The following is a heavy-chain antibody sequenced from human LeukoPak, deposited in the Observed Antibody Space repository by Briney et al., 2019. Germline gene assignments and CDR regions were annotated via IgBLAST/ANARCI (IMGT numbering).Heavy chain of an antibody. Sequence: SETLSLTCAVSGASISGSGYYWGWIRQARGKVLEWIGEFNHSGSTNYHPSLKSRVTISVDTSKNQFSLTLSSVTAADTAVYYCASFRIAVAGTPFDYWGQGTLVTVSS. J-gene: IGHJ4*02. CDR2: FNHSGST. CDR1: GASISGSGYY. CDR3: ASFRIAVAGTPFDY. D-gene: IGHD6-19*01. V-gene: IGHV4-39*07.